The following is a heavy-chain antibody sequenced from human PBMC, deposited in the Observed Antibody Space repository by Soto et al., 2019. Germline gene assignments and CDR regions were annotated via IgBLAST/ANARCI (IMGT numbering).Heavy chain of an antibody. J-gene: IGHJ6*02. CDR3: ARWGSGTNFYYHYAMDV. CDR1: GFTFWNFA. D-gene: IGHD3-16*01. Sequence: EVQLLESGGGLVQPGGSLRLSCSTSGFTFWNFAMAWVRQGPGKGLEWVSTVNDRGGSTYYADSVQGRFTISRDDSENTLHLQMSSLRTDDTAIYYCARWGSGTNFYYHYAMDVWGQGTTVTVSS. CDR2: VNDRGGST. V-gene: IGHV3-23*01.